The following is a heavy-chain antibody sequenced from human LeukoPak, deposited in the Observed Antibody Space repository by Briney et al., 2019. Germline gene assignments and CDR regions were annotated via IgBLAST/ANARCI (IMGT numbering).Heavy chain of an antibody. D-gene: IGHD5-24*01. CDR1: GGTFSSYA. J-gene: IGHJ4*02. V-gene: IGHV1-69*05. CDR2: IIPIFGTA. Sequence: SVKVSCKASGGTFSSYAISWVRQAPGQGLEWMGGIIPIFGTANYAQKFQGRVTITTDESTSTAYMELSSLRSEDTAVYYSARPLGYNQEFDYWGQGTLVTVSS. CDR3: ARPLGYNQEFDY.